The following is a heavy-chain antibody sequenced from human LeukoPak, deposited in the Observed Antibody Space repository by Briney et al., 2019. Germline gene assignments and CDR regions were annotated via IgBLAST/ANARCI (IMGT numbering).Heavy chain of an antibody. Sequence: GGSLRLSCAASGFTFSSYAMNWVRQAPGKGLGWVSGISSSGGNTYYADSVKGRFTISRDNSRNTLYLQMNSLRAEDTAVYYCAKDTRTATTHGGFDSWGQGTLVTVSS. V-gene: IGHV3-23*01. CDR3: AKDTRTATTHGGFDS. D-gene: IGHD1-1*01. CDR2: ISSSGGNT. CDR1: GFTFSSYA. J-gene: IGHJ4*02.